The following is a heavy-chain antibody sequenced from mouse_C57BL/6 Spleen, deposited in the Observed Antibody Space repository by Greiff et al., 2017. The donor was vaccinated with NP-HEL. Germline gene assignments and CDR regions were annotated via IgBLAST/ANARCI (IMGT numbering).Heavy chain of an antibody. CDR1: GYSFTDYN. CDR3: ARSHGRVGDWYFDV. V-gene: IGHV1-39*01. CDR2: INPNYGTT. Sequence: VQLQQSGPELVKPGASVKISCKASGYSFTDYNMNWVKQSNGKSLEWIGVINPNYGTTSYNQKFKGKATLTVDQSSSTAYMQLNSLTSEDSAVYYGARSHGRVGDWYFDVWGTGTTVTVSS. D-gene: IGHD1-1*01. J-gene: IGHJ1*03.